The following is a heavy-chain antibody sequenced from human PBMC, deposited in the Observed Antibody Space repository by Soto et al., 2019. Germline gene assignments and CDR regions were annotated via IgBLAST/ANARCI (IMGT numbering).Heavy chain of an antibody. Sequence: PGESLKISCKGSGYSFTSYWISWVRQMPGKGLEWMGRIDPSDSYTNYSPSFQGHVTISADKSISTAYLQWSSLKASDTAMYYCARLGYPGDSSSSVFYYYGMDVWGQGTTVTVSS. V-gene: IGHV5-10-1*01. CDR1: GYSFTSYW. CDR3: ARLGYPGDSSSSVFYYYGMDV. J-gene: IGHJ6*02. D-gene: IGHD6-6*01. CDR2: IDPSDSYT.